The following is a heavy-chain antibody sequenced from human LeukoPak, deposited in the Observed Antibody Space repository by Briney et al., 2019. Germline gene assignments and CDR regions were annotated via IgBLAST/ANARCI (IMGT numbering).Heavy chain of an antibody. V-gene: IGHV4-39*07. Sequence: SEPLSLTCTVSGGSISSSSYYWGWIRQPPGKGLEWIGSIYYSGNTYYNPSLKSRVTISVDTSKNQFSLKLSSVTAADTAVYYCARDRVAAAGTHYYYYGMDVWGQGTTVTVSS. CDR2: IYYSGNT. CDR3: ARDRVAAAGTHYYYYGMDV. CDR1: GGSISSSSYY. J-gene: IGHJ6*02. D-gene: IGHD6-13*01.